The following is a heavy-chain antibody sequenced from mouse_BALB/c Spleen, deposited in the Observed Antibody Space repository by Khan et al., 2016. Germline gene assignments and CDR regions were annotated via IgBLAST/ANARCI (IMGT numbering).Heavy chain of an antibody. CDR1: GFTFSDYY. J-gene: IGHJ2*01. CDR3: ARHDDYFDY. CDR2: ISNGGGST. V-gene: IGHV5-12*02. D-gene: IGHD2-3*01. Sequence: EVELVESGGGLVQPGGSPKLSCATSGFTFSDYYMYWVRQTPEKRLEWVAYISNGGGSTYYPDTVKGRFTISRDNAKHTLYLQMSRLKSEDTAMYYCARHDDYFDYWGQGTTLTVSS.